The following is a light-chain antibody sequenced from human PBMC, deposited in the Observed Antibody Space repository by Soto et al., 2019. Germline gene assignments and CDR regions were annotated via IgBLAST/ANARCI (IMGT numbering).Light chain of an antibody. Sequence: QSALTQPPSLSGTPGQSVTISCSGSSSNIEGNTVHWYQHLPGTAPKLLIYSNNQRPSGVPDRFSGSKSGTSASLAISGLQSEDEADYYCAAWDDSLNGWVFGGGTKLTVL. CDR3: AAWDDSLNGWV. CDR2: SNN. V-gene: IGLV1-44*01. CDR1: SSNIEGNT. J-gene: IGLJ3*02.